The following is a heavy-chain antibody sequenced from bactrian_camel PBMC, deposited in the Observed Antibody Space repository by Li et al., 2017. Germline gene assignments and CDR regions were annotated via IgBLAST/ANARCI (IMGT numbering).Heavy chain of an antibody. V-gene: IGHV3-3*01. D-gene: IGHD4*01. CDR3: ATEGPRIVATRCENESEYAV. CDR1: GDTANSKA. CDR2: MYDTYGPT. J-gene: IGHJ4*01. Sequence: LVESGGGSVQAGGSLKLTCATSGDTANSKAMGWFRQAPGKEREVVATMYDTYGPTRYHDSVKGRFIISRDTATNPVYLQMNNLNPEDTAVYFCATEGPRIVATRCENESEYAVWGQGTQVTVS.